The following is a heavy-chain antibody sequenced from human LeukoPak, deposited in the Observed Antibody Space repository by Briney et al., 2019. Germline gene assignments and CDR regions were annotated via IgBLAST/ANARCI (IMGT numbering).Heavy chain of an antibody. CDR2: IIPIFGTA. CDR1: GGTFSSYA. Sequence: GASVKVSCKASGGTFSSYAISWVRQAPGQGLEWMGRIIPIFGTANYAQRFQGRVTITTDESTSTAYMELGSLRSEDTAVYYCATGYSSSWADYWGQGTLVTVSS. D-gene: IGHD6-13*01. J-gene: IGHJ4*02. CDR3: ATGYSSSWADY. V-gene: IGHV1-69*05.